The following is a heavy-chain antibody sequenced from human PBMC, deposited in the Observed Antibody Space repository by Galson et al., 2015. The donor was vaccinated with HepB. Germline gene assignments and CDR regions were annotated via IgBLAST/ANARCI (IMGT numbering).Heavy chain of an antibody. CDR3: ARHFSGTYDSLSGYNRGPNAFDV. Sequence: TLSLTCTVSGDSIYNSPSYWGWIRQSPGKGLEWIGSISYSGRTYHNASLKSRATISVDTSKNHFSLKLSSATAADTAVYYCARHFSGTYDSLSGYNRGPNAFDVWGQGTMVTVSS. D-gene: IGHD3-9*01. V-gene: IGHV4-39*01. CDR2: ISYSGRT. CDR1: GDSIYNSPSY. J-gene: IGHJ3*01.